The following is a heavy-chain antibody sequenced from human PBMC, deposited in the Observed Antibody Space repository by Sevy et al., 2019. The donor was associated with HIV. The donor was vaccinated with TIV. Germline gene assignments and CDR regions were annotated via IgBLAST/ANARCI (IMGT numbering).Heavy chain of an antibody. CDR3: ARDPYSNYGGDSGMDV. D-gene: IGHD4-4*01. J-gene: IGHJ6*02. Sequence: SETLSLTCTVSGGSISSYYWSWIRQPAGKGLEWIGRIYTSGTTNYNPSLKSRVTMSVDTSKNQFSLKLSSVTAADTAVYYCARDPYSNYGGDSGMDVWGQGTTVTVSS. CDR2: IYTSGTT. V-gene: IGHV4-4*07. CDR1: GGSISSYY.